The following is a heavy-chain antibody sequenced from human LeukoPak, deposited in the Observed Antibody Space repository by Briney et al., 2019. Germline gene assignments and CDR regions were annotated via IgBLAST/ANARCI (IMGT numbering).Heavy chain of an antibody. V-gene: IGHV4-39*07. Sequence: SETLSLTCTVSGGSISSSSYYWGWIRQPPGKGLEWIGEINHSGSTNYNPSLKSRVTISVDTSKNQFSLKLSSVTAADTAVYYCARVRTGTTPYYYYYYMDVWGKGTTVTISS. CDR1: GGSISSSSYY. D-gene: IGHD1-1*01. CDR2: INHSGST. CDR3: ARVRTGTTPYYYYYYMDV. J-gene: IGHJ6*03.